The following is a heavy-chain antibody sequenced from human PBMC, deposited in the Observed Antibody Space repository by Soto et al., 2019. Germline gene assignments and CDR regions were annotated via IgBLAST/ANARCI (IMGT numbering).Heavy chain of an antibody. Sequence: QVHLVQSGAEVKKPGASVKVSCKGSGYGFTTYGITWVRQAPGQGLEWMAWISAHNGNTNYAQKLQGRVTVTRDTSTSTAYRELRSLRSDDTAGYYCARGRYGDYWGQGALVTVSS. CDR1: GYGFTTYG. CDR2: ISAHNGNT. CDR3: ARGRYGDY. V-gene: IGHV1-18*01. D-gene: IGHD1-1*01. J-gene: IGHJ4*02.